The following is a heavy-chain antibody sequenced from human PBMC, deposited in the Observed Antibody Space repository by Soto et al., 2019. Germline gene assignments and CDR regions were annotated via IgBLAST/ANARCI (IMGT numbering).Heavy chain of an antibody. D-gene: IGHD3-3*01. CDR2: IKSKTDGGTT. J-gene: IGHJ4*02. CDR1: GLIFSNAW. CDR3: SARYDFGSDYTQVARDY. V-gene: IGHV3-15*07. Sequence: EVQLVESGGGLVKPGGSLRLSCAASGLIFSNAWMNWVRQAPGKGLEWVGRIKSKTDGGTTDYTAPVKGRFTITRDDSKNTLYLQMNSLKTEDTAVYYCSARYDFGSDYTQVARDYWGQGTLVTVSA.